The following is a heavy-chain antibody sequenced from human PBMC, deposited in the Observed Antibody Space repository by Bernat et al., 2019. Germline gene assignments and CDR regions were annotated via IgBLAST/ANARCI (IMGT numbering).Heavy chain of an antibody. D-gene: IGHD6-6*01. Sequence: QVQLVQSGAEVKKPGASVKVSCKASGYTFTSYGISWVRQAPGQGLEWMGWISAYNGNTNYAQKLQGRVTMTTDTATSTAYMELRSLRSDDAAVYYCARVGVAARYYCYYGMDVWGQGTTVTVSS. CDR2: ISAYNGNT. V-gene: IGHV1-18*04. CDR1: GYTFTSYG. CDR3: ARVGVAARYYCYYGMDV. J-gene: IGHJ6*02.